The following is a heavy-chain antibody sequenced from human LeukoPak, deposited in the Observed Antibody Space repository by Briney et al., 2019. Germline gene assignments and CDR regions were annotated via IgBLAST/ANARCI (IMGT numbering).Heavy chain of an antibody. V-gene: IGHV1-69*05. CDR2: IIPIFGTA. CDR3: ARAGPYGGYADY. Sequence: LVKVSCKASGGTFSSYAISWVRQAPGQGLEWMGGIIPIFGTANYAQKFQGRVTITTDESTSTAYMELSSLRSEDTAVYYCARAGPYGGYADYWGQGTLVTVSS. D-gene: IGHD5-12*01. CDR1: GGTFSSYA. J-gene: IGHJ4*02.